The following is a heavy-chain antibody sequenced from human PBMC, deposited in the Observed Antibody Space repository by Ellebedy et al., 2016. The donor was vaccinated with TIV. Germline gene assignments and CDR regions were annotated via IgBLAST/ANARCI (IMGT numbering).Heavy chain of an antibody. CDR3: AKKHCTTTTCDAWGFFDF. J-gene: IGHJ4*02. V-gene: IGHV3-23*05. CDR2: IYGRGSRT. Sequence: GESLKISXAASGFTFSDYATSWVRQTPGRGLEWVSAIYGRGSRTYYADSVRGRFTISRDNSKSTLYLQMNSLGADDTAVYYCAKKHCTTTTCDAWGFFDFWGRGTLVTVSS. D-gene: IGHD2-2*01. CDR1: GFTFSDYA.